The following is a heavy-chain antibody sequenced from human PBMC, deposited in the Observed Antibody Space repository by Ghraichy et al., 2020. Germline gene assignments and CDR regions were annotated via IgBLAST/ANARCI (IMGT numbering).Heavy chain of an antibody. D-gene: IGHD5-24*01. J-gene: IGHJ5*01. CDR2: IYFSGST. V-gene: IGHV4-39*02. Sequence: SETLSLTCSVSGDSISSMLHFWAWVRQPPGQGLEWVGSIYFSGSTYYNPSLRSRVTISVDTSKNNFSLNVRSVTAADTAVYYCATARRDGYDQNWFDSWGQGTPVTVSS. CDR1: GDSISSMLHF. CDR3: ATARRDGYDQNWFDS.